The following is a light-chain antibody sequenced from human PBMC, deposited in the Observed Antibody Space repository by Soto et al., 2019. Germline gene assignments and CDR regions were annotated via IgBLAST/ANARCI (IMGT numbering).Light chain of an antibody. CDR1: QSISSW. Sequence: DIQMTQSPSTLSASVGDRVIITCRASQSISSWLAWYQQKPGKAPNLLIYTASTLKSGVPSRFSGSGSGTEFTLTISSLQPDDFATYYCQQYDKDSWTFGQGTKVEIK. CDR3: QQYDKDSWT. J-gene: IGKJ1*01. V-gene: IGKV1-5*03. CDR2: TAS.